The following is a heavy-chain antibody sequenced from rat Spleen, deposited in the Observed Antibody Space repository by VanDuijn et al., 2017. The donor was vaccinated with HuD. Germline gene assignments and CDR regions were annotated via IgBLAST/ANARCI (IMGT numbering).Heavy chain of an antibody. V-gene: IGHV7-7*01. D-gene: IGHD5-1*01. Sequence: EVKLLESGGGLVQPGGSMRLSCAASGFTFTDFYMNWIRQPAGKAPEWLGFIRNHANSYKTEFNQTVKGLCTISSDNSQNILYLQMNIVRAEDTATYYCARSFWDGYFDFWGPGTMVTVSS. CDR2: IRNHANSYKT. J-gene: IGHJ1*01. CDR3: ARSFWDGYFDF. CDR1: GFTFTDFY.